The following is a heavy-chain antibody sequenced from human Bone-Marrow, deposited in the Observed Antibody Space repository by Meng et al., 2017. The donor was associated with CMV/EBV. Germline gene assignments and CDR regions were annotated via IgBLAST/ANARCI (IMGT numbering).Heavy chain of an antibody. Sequence: GGSLRLCRADSGFTFSSYAMSWVRQAPGKGLEWVSVIYSGGSSTYYADSVKGRFTISRDNSKNTLYLQMNSLRAEDTAVYYCAKQFSPGESEAFDIWGQGTMVTVSS. CDR3: AKQFSPGESEAFDI. CDR2: IYSGGSST. CDR1: GFTFSSYA. D-gene: IGHD3-10*01. J-gene: IGHJ3*02. V-gene: IGHV3-23*03.